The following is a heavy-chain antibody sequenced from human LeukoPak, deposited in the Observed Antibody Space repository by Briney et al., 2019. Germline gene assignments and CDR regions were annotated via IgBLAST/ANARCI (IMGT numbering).Heavy chain of an antibody. CDR2: ISGSGGST. D-gene: IGHD1-26*01. J-gene: IGHJ4*02. V-gene: IGHV3-23*01. CDR3: AKVPILVGATSYFDY. Sequence: GGSLSLSCAASGFTFSSYAMSWVRQAPGKGLEWVSAISGSGGSTYYADSVKGRFTISRDNSKNTLYLQMNSLRAEDTAVYYCAKVPILVGATSYFDYWGQGTLVTVSS. CDR1: GFTFSSYA.